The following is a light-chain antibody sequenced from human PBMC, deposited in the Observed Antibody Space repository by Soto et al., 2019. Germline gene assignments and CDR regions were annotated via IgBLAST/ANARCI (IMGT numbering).Light chain of an antibody. CDR3: QSYDSSLSGRV. CDR1: SSNIGAGYD. CDR2: GNT. V-gene: IGLV1-40*01. J-gene: IGLJ3*02. Sequence: QSVLTQPPSVSGAPGQMVTMSCTGSSSNIGAGYDVQWYQQLPGTAPKLLIKGNTKRPSGVPDRFSGSKSGTSASLAITGLQPEDEADYYCQSYDSSLSGRVFGGGTKLTVL.